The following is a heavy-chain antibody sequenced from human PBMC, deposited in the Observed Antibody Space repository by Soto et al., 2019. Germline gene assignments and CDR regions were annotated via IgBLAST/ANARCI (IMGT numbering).Heavy chain of an antibody. J-gene: IGHJ4*02. CDR3: ARQPSYYDSSGYYYIFDY. D-gene: IGHD3-22*01. CDR1: GGSISSSSYY. V-gene: IGHV4-39*01. Sequence: QLQLQESGPGLVKPSETLSLTCTVSGGSISSSSYYWGWIRQPPGKGLEWIGSIYYSGSTYYNPSLKSRVTISVDTSKNQFSLKLSSVTAADTAVYYCARQPSYYDSSGYYYIFDYWGQGTLVTVSS. CDR2: IYYSGST.